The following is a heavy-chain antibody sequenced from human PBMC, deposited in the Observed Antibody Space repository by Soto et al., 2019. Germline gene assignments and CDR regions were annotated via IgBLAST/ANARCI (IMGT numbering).Heavy chain of an antibody. J-gene: IGHJ5*02. CDR2: IKQDGSEK. CDR1: GVTFSSYW. D-gene: IGHD6-13*01. V-gene: IGHV3-7*01. Sequence: GGSLRLSCAASGVTFSSYWMSWVRQAPGKGLEWVANIKQDGSEKYYVDSVKGRFTISRDNAKNSLYLQMSSLRVEDTAVYYCARRYSSSWSGFDPWGQGTLVTVSS. CDR3: ARRYSSSWSGFDP.